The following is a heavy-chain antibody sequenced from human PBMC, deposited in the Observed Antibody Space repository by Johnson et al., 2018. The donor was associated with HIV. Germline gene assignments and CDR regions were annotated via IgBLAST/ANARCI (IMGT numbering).Heavy chain of an antibody. J-gene: IGHJ3*02. CDR3: AKDTAMVRSSAAFDI. V-gene: IGHV3-30*18. CDR2: ISYDGSQN. CDR1: GFTFSTNA. Sequence: QVQLVESGGGAVQPGRSLRLSCAASGFTFSTNAMHWVRQVPGKGLEWVAVISYDGSQNLYVDSVKGRFTISRDNSENTLYLQMNSLRPEDTAVYYCAKDTAMVRSSAAFDIWGQGTMVTVPS. D-gene: IGHD5-18*01.